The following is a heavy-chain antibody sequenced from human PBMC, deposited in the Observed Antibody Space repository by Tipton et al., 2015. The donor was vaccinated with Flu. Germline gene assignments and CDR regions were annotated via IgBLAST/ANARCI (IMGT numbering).Heavy chain of an antibody. CDR2: IYYSGST. CDR3: ARAETTDVAFDI. D-gene: IGHD4-17*01. J-gene: IGHJ3*02. CDR1: GGSISSGGYY. V-gene: IGHV4-31*03. Sequence: TLSLTCTVSGGSISSGGYYWSWIRQHPGKGLEWIGYIYYSGSTYYNPSLKSRVTISVDTSKNQFSLKLSSVTAADTAVYYCARAETTDVAFDIWGQGTMVTVSS.